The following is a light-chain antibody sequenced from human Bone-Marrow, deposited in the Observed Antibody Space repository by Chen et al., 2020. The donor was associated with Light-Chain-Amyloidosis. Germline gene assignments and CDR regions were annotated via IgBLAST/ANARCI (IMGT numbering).Light chain of an antibody. Sequence: SYVLTQPSSVSVAPGQPATIACGGNNIGSTSVHWYQPTPGQAPLLVVYDDSDRPSGIPERLSGSSSGNTATLTISRVEDGDEADDYCQVWDRSSDRPVFGGGTKLTVL. CDR3: QVWDRSSDRPV. CDR1: NIGSTS. V-gene: IGLV3-21*02. CDR2: DDS. J-gene: IGLJ3*02.